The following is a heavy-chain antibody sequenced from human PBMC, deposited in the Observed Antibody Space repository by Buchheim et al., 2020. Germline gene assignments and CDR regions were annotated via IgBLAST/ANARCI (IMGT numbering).Heavy chain of an antibody. J-gene: IGHJ6*02. D-gene: IGHD5-24*01. CDR1: GFTFRNYG. V-gene: IGHV3-30*18. CDR3: AKGIKGGYNYYGMDV. Sequence: QVQLVQSGGGVVQPGKSLRLSCAASGFTFRNYGMHWVRQAPGKGLGCVAVISYDGNDKYYVDSVKGRFTISRDNSKNTPYLQMNSLRSEDTAVYFCAKGIKGGYNYYGMDVWGQGTT. CDR2: ISYDGNDK.